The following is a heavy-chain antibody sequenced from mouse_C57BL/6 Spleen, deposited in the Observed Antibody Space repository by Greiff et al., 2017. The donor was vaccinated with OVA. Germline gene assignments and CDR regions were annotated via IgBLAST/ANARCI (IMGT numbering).Heavy chain of an antibody. J-gene: IGHJ4*01. CDR3: AKKGDGDDAMDY. CDR2: RWSGGST. V-gene: IGHV2-4*01. Sequence: QVQLKESGPGLVQPSQSLSITCTVSGFSLTSYGVHWVRQPPGKGLEWLGVRWSGGSTDYNAAFISRLSISKDNSKSQVFFKMNSLQADDTAIYYCAKKGDGDDAMDYWGQGTSVTVSS. CDR1: GFSLTSYG. D-gene: IGHD3-3*01.